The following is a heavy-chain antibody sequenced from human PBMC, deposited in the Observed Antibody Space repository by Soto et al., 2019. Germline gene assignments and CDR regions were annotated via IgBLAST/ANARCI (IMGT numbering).Heavy chain of an antibody. CDR1: GFTFSSYA. V-gene: IGHV3-23*01. J-gene: IGHJ1*01. CDR2: ISGSGGST. CDR3: AKGRGSSKMSNFQH. D-gene: IGHD6-6*01. Sequence: PGGSLRLSFAASGFTFSSYAMSWVRQAPGKGLEWVSAISGSGGSTYYADSVKGRFTISRDNSKNTLYLQMNSLRAEDTAVYYCAKGRGSSKMSNFQHWGQGTLVTVSS.